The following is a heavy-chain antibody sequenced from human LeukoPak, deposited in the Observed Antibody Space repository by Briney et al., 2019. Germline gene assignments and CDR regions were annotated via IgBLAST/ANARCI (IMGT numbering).Heavy chain of an antibody. CDR1: GFAFSSYW. J-gene: IGHJ4*02. CDR3: ARAPRGGYDQQLDY. Sequence: GGSLRLSCAASGFAFSSYWMSWVRQAPGKELEWVANIKQDGSEKYYVDSVKGRFTISRDNAKNSLYLQMNSLRAEDTAVYYCARAPRGGYDQQLDYWGQGTLVTVSS. V-gene: IGHV3-7*01. CDR2: IKQDGSEK. D-gene: IGHD5-12*01.